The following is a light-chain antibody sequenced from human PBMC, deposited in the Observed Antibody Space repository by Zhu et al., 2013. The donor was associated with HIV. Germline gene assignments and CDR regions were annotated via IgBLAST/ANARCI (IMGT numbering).Light chain of an antibody. Sequence: QSVLTQPPSVSGAPGQRVTISCTGTNSNIGAGYDVHWFQQRPGTAPKFLIYGTTNRPSGVPVRFSASKSGTSASLAITGLQAEDEADYYCQSYDSSLSGVVFGGGTKLTVL. CDR3: QSYDSSLSGVV. V-gene: IGLV1-40*01. CDR1: NSNIGAGYD. CDR2: GTT. J-gene: IGLJ2*01.